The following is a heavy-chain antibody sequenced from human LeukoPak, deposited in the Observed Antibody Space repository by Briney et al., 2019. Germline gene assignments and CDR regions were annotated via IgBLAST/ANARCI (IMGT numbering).Heavy chain of an antibody. Sequence: GGSLRLSCAASGLTFSTYAVNWVRQAPGKGLEWVSAISTSGGGTYYADSVKGRFTISIDNSKNTLYLQMSGLRGEDTAVYYCARGRNGDNVAEASDIWGQGTMVTVSS. D-gene: IGHD4-17*01. CDR2: ISTSGGGT. CDR3: ARGRNGDNVAEASDI. CDR1: GLTFSTYA. J-gene: IGHJ3*02. V-gene: IGHV3-23*01.